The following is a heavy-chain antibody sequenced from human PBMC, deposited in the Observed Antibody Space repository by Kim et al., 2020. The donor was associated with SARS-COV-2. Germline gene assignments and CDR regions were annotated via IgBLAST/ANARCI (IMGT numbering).Heavy chain of an antibody. CDR2: T. V-gene: IGHV4-31*02. J-gene: IGHJ6*02. CDR3: SRRDLRGGMDV. D-gene: IGHD3-16*01. Sequence: THYNPSLKGRLTISVDTSKNQFSLNLTSVTAADTTVYYCSRRDLRGGMDVWGQGTTATVSS.